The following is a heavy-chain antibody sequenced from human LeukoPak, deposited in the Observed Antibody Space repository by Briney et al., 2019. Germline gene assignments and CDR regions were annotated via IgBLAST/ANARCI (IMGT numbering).Heavy chain of an antibody. CDR1: GFTFSSYG. D-gene: IGHD3-10*01. J-gene: IGHJ4*02. V-gene: IGHV3-30*18. Sequence: GGSLRLSCAASGFTFSSYGMHWVRHPPAKGLGLVSVITYDGSNKYYADSVKGRFTMSRDNSKSPLYLQMNSLRAEGTGVYYCAKDRREMVRGDPADYWGQGTVVSVSS. CDR2: ITYDGSNK. CDR3: AKDRREMVRGDPADY.